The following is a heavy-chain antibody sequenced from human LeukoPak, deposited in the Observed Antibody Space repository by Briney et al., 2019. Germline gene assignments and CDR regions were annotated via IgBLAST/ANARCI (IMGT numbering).Heavy chain of an antibody. J-gene: IGHJ4*02. CDR2: IYPGDYDT. CDR3: ARPSGYSSGWYSTDY. CDR1: GYSFTSYW. D-gene: IGHD6-19*01. Sequence: GESLKISCKGSGYSFTSYWSGWVRQMPGKGLEWMGIIYPGDYDTRYSPSFQGQVTISADKSISTAYLQWSSLKASDTAMYYCARPSGYSSGWYSTDYWGQGTLVTVSS. V-gene: IGHV5-51*01.